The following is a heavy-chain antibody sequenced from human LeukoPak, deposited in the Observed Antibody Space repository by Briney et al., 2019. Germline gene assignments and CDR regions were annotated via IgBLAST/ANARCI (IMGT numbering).Heavy chain of an antibody. V-gene: IGHV3-7*01. CDR3: ARDLIAVAGSIVSYYMDV. CDR2: IKQDGTEK. J-gene: IGHJ6*03. Sequence: PGGSLRLSCAASGFTFTTYWMSWVRQAPGKGLEWVANIKQDGTEKYYVDSVKGRFTISRDNAKNSLYLQMNSLRAEDTAVYYCARDLIAVAGSIVSYYMDVWGKGTTVTVSS. D-gene: IGHD6-19*01. CDR1: GFTFTTYW.